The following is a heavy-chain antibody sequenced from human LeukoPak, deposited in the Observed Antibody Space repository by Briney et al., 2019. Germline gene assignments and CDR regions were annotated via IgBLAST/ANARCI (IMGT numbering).Heavy chain of an antibody. CDR1: GFTFSSYS. D-gene: IGHD2-15*01. V-gene: IGHV3-48*02. CDR2: ISSSSSTI. J-gene: IGHJ4*02. CDR3: ARGPIVVVVAATPTPSPFDY. Sequence: GGSLRLSCAASGFTFSSYSMNWVRQAPGKGLEWVSYISSSSSTIYYADSVKGRFTISRDNAKNSLYLQMNSLRDEDTAVYYCARGPIVVVVAATPTPSPFDYWGQGTQVTVSS.